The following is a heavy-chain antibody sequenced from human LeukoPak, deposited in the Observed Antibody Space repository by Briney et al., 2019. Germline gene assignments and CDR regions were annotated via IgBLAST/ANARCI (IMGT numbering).Heavy chain of an antibody. J-gene: IGHJ4*02. V-gene: IGHV3-53*01. D-gene: IGHD3-10*01. CDR2: IYSAGNT. CDR1: GFTVSSNY. Sequence: GGSLRLSCAASGFTVSSNYMGWVRQAPGKGLEWVSFIYSAGNTYYADSVKGRFTISRDNSKNTLYLQMNSLRAEDTAVYYCARASKGSAPFDYWGQGTLVTVSS. CDR3: ARASKGSAPFDY.